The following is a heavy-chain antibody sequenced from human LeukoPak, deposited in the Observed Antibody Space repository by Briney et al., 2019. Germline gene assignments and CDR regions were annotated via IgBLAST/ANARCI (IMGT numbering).Heavy chain of an antibody. Sequence: SETLSLTCAVYGGSFSGYYWSWVRQPPGKGLEWIGEINHSGSTNYNPSLKRRVTISVDTSKNQFSLKRSSVTAADTAVYYCASTRFRYYFDHWGQGTLVTVSS. CDR3: ASTRFRYYFDH. J-gene: IGHJ4*02. CDR1: GGSFSGYY. CDR2: INHSGST. D-gene: IGHD3-3*01. V-gene: IGHV4-34*01.